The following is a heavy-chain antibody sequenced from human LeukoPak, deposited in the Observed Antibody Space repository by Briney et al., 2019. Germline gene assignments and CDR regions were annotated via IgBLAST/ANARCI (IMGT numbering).Heavy chain of an antibody. CDR3: AYLEDKLVVAHYFDY. D-gene: IGHD2-15*01. CDR1: GGTFSSYA. J-gene: IGHJ4*02. CDR2: IIPIFGTA. Sequence: SVKVSCKASGGTFSSYAISWVRQAPGQGLEWMGGIIPIFGTANYAQKFQGRVTITTDESTSTAYMELSSLRSEDTAVYYCAYLEDKLVVAHYFDYWGQGTLVTVSS. V-gene: IGHV1-69*05.